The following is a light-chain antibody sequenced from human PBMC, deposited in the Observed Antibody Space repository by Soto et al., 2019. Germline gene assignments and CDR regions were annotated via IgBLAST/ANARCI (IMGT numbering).Light chain of an antibody. V-gene: IGLV1-44*01. CDR3: CSYAGSLYV. J-gene: IGLJ1*01. CDR1: NSNIGSNT. Sequence: QSVLTQPPSASGTPGQRVTISCSGSNSNIGSNTVNWYQQFPGAAPKLLVYSSNLRPSGVPDRFSGSKSGNTASLTISGLQAEDEADYYCCSYAGSLYVFGTGTKLTVL. CDR2: SSN.